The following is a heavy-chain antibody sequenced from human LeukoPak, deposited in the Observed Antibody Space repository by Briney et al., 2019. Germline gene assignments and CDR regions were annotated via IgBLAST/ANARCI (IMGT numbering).Heavy chain of an antibody. CDR3: ARDLGYCSGGSCLFDY. Sequence: GGSLRHSCAASGFTFSSYSMYWVRQAPGKGLEWVSFISSSSRYIYYADSLKGRFTISRDNAKNSLYLQMNSLRAEDTAVYYCARDLGYCSGGSCLFDYRGQGTLVTVSS. CDR2: ISSSSRYI. J-gene: IGHJ4*02. D-gene: IGHD2-15*01. V-gene: IGHV3-21*01. CDR1: GFTFSSYS.